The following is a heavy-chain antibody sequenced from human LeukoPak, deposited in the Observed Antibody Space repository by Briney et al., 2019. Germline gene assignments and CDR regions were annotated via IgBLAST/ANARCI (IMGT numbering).Heavy chain of an antibody. CDR2: IDGSSTFT. CDR1: GFSFSDYY. J-gene: IGHJ5*02. Sequence: PGGSLRLSCVVSGFSFSDYYMSWIRQAPGKGLEWLSYIDGSSTFTNYADSVKGRFTISRDNAKNSLYLQMNSLRAEDSAVYYCARTLVAAPGTKGGPWGRGTLVTVYS. CDR3: ARTLVAAPGTKGGP. V-gene: IGHV3-11*03. D-gene: IGHD6-13*01.